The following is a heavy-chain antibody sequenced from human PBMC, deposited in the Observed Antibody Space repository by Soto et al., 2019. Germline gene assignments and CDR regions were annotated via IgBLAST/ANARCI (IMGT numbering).Heavy chain of an antibody. CDR2: ITSNGNTR. Sequence: GGSLRLSCAASGFTFSDYYMSWIRQAPGKGLEWVAYITSNGNTRNYADSVKGRFTISRDNSKDALFLQMTGLRSEDTAMYYCAKDHRNGGSRADYWGQGTLVTVSS. J-gene: IGHJ4*02. V-gene: IGHV3-11*04. CDR1: GFTFSDYY. CDR3: AKDHRNGGSRADY. D-gene: IGHD2-15*01.